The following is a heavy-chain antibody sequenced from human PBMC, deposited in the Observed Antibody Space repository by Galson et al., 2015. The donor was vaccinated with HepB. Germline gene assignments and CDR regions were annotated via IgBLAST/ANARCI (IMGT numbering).Heavy chain of an antibody. Sequence: SLRLSCAASGFTFSDYSMSWVRQAPGKGLEWVSYISSSGNIVNYADSVEGRFTISRDKNSLYLQMNSLRAEDTAVYYCARDSRECAIDHWGQGTLFTVSS. J-gene: IGHJ4*02. CDR3: ARDSRECAIDH. CDR1: GFTFSDYS. V-gene: IGHV3-48*01. CDR2: ISSSGNIV.